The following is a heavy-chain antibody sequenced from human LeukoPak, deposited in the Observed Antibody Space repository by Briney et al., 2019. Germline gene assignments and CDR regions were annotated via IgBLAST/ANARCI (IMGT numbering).Heavy chain of an antibody. CDR2: IYSGGST. J-gene: IGHJ4*02. CDR3: ARDRGGDSTAYSDY. V-gene: IGHV3-53*01. CDR1: GFTFSSSW. D-gene: IGHD3-22*01. Sequence: GGSLRLSCATSGFTFSSSWMSWVRQAPGKGLEWVSVIYSGGSTYYADSVKGRFTISRDNSKNTLYLQMNSLRAEDTAVYYCARDRGGDSTAYSDYWGQGTLVTVSS.